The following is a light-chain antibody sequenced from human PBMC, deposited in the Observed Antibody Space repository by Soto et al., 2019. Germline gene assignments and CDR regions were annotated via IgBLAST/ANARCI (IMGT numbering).Light chain of an antibody. J-gene: IGLJ1*01. CDR1: SSDVGGYNY. Sequence: QSVLTQPASVSGSPGQSITISCTGTSSDVGGYNYVAWYQQHPGKVPRLMIYEVSNRPSGVSNRFSGSKSGSTASLTISGLQAEDEADYYCISYTSGSTSYVFGTGTKSTVL. V-gene: IGLV2-14*01. CDR3: ISYTSGSTSYV. CDR2: EVS.